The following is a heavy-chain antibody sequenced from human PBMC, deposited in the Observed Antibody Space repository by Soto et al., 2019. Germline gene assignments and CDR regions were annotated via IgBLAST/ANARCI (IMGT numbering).Heavy chain of an antibody. D-gene: IGHD2-2*01. V-gene: IGHV3-9*01. J-gene: IGHJ3*02. CDR3: AKSRSIVVVPAAHRDDAFDI. CDR2: ISWNSGSI. Sequence: SLRLSCAASGFTFDDYAMHWVRQAPGKGLEWVSGISWNSGSIGYADSVKGRFTISRDNAKNSLYLQMNSLRAEDTALYYCAKSRSIVVVPAAHRDDAFDIWGQGTMVTVSS. CDR1: GFTFDDYA.